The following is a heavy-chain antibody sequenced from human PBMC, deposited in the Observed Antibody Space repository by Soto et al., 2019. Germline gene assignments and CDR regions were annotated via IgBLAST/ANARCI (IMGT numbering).Heavy chain of an antibody. Sequence: SLRLSCAASGFTFSSYGMHWVRQAPGKGLEWVAVIWYDGSNKYYADSVKGRFTISRDNSKNTLYLQMNSLRAEDTAVYYCARDLDYYDSSGYPDAFDSWGQGTMVTVSS. D-gene: IGHD3-22*01. CDR1: GFTFSSYG. J-gene: IGHJ3*02. V-gene: IGHV3-33*01. CDR2: IWYDGSNK. CDR3: ARDLDYYDSSGYPDAFDS.